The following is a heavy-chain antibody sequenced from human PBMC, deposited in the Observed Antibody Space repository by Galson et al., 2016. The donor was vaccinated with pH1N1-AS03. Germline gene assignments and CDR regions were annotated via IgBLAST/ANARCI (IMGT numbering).Heavy chain of an antibody. CDR1: GFTINNNY. CDR3: AREPWGSTQGEY. Sequence: SLRLSCAASGFTINNNYMSWVRQAPGRGLEWVSVIYGGGDTFYADSVEGRFTISRDNSKNTVYLQVNSLRVEDTAVYYCAREPWGSTQGEYWGQGTLVTVSS. J-gene: IGHJ4*02. V-gene: IGHV3-53*01. CDR2: IYGGGDT. D-gene: IGHD3-16*01.